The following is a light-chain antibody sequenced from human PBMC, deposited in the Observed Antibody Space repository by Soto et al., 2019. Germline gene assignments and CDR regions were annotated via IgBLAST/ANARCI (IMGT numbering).Light chain of an antibody. Sequence: QSALAQPASVSGSPGQSNTISCTGTSSDVGAFNYVSWYQQHPGKVPKLMIYDVSNRPSGVSNRFSGSKSGNTASLTITGLQPEDEADYYCSSYTSTYAVSFGGGTKLTVL. J-gene: IGLJ2*01. V-gene: IGLV2-14*01. CDR3: SSYTSTYAVS. CDR1: SSDVGAFNY. CDR2: DVS.